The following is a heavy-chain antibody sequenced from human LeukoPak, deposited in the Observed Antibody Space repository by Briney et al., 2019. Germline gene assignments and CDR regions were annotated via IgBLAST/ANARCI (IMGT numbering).Heavy chain of an antibody. V-gene: IGHV3-30*18. CDR3: AKSGSGYNVGFDY. Sequence: GGSLRLSCAASGFTFSSYGMHWVRQAPGKGLEWVAVISYDGSNKYYADSVKGRFTISRDNSKNTLYLQMNSLRAEDTAVYYCAKSGSGYNVGFDYWGQGTLVTVSS. CDR1: GFTFSSYG. D-gene: IGHD5-12*01. CDR2: ISYDGSNK. J-gene: IGHJ4*02.